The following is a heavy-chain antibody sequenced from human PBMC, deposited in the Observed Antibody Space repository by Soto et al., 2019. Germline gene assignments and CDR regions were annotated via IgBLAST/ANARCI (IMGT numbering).Heavy chain of an antibody. CDR3: ARNLDYYYYYMDV. D-gene: IGHD3-16*01. CDR2: IYSGGST. CDR1: GFTVSSNS. V-gene: IGHV3-53*04. Sequence: GGSLRLSCAASGFTVSSNSMSWVRQAPGKGLEWVSVIYSGGSTYYADSVKGRFTISRHNSKNTLYLQMNSLRAEDTAVYYCARNLDYYYYYMDVWGKGTTVTVSS. J-gene: IGHJ6*03.